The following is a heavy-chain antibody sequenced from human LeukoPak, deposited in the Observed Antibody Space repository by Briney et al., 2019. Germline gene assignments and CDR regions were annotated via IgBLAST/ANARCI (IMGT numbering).Heavy chain of an antibody. Sequence: SVKVSCKASGGSFNADAISWVRQAPGQGLEWMGGIIPIFGTSNYAQKLQGRVTISTDESTSTAYMEVSSLRSEDTAIYYCARGLDASMETAYDYWGQGTLVTVSS. CDR1: GGSFNADA. D-gene: IGHD5-18*01. V-gene: IGHV1-69*05. CDR3: ARGLDASMETAYDY. CDR2: IIPIFGTS. J-gene: IGHJ4*02.